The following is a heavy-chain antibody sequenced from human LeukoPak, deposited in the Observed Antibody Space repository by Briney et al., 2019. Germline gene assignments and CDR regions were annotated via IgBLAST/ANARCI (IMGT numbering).Heavy chain of an antibody. CDR3: TRGGGGDGSGWSTTDY. CDR1: GFTFSSYE. D-gene: IGHD6-19*01. CDR2: ISSSGSTI. V-gene: IGHV3-48*03. Sequence: PGGSLRLSCAASGFTFSSYEMNWVRQAPGKGLEWVSYISSSGSTIYYADSVKGRFTISRDNAKNSLYLQMNSLRVEDTAMYYCTRGGGGDGSGWSTTDYWGQGTLVTISS. J-gene: IGHJ4*02.